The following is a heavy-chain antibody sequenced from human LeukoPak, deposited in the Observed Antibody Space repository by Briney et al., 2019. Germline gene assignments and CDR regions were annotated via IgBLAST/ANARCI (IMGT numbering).Heavy chain of an antibody. D-gene: IGHD3-22*01. V-gene: IGHV3-21*01. Sequence: GGSLRLSCAASGFTFSSYSMNWVRQAPGEGLEWVSSISSSSSYIYYADSVKGRFTISRDNAKNSLYLQMNSLRAEDTAVYYCARDYYDSSGFDWFDPWGQGTLVTVSS. CDR3: ARDYYDSSGFDWFDP. CDR2: ISSSSSYI. J-gene: IGHJ5*02. CDR1: GFTFSSYS.